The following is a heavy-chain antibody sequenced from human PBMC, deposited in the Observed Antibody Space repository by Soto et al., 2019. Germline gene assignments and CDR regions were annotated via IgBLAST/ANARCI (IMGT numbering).Heavy chain of an antibody. J-gene: IGHJ6*02. Sequence: QVQLVESGGGVVQPGRSLRLSCAASGFTFSSYAMHWVRQAPGKGLEWVAVISYDGSNKYYADSVKGRFTIYRDNSKNTLYLQMNSLRAEDTAVYYCAREPYCSSTSCYREEYYGMDVWGQGTTVTVSS. CDR1: GFTFSSYA. CDR3: AREPYCSSTSCYREEYYGMDV. V-gene: IGHV3-30-3*01. D-gene: IGHD2-2*01. CDR2: ISYDGSNK.